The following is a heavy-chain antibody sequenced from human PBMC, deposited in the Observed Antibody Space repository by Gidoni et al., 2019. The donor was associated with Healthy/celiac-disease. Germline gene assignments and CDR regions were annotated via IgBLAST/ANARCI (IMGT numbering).Heavy chain of an antibody. D-gene: IGHD3-22*01. CDR1: GYTFTSYG. J-gene: IGHJ5*02. CDR2: ISAYNGNT. CDR3: ARDYYYDSSGYYQNWFDP. V-gene: IGHV1-18*01. Sequence: QVQLVQSGAEVKKPGAAVKVSCKASGYTFTSYGISWVRQAPGQGLERMGWISAYNGNTNYAQKLQGRVTMTTDTSTSTAYMELRSLRSDDTAVYYCARDYYYDSSGYYQNWFDPWGQGTLVTVSS.